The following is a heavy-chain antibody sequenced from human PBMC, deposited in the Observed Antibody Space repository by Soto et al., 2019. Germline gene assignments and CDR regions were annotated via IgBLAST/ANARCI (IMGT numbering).Heavy chain of an antibody. CDR2: IYYSGST. J-gene: IGHJ6*04. CDR3: ARSPKDIVATDV. V-gene: IGHV4-59*01. CDR1: GGSISSYY. Sequence: SETLSLTCTVSGGSISSYYWSWIRQPPGKGLEWIGYIYYSGSTNYNPSLKSRVTISVDTSKNQFSLKLSSVTAADTAVYYCARSPKDIVATDVWGKGTTVTVSS. D-gene: IGHD5-12*01.